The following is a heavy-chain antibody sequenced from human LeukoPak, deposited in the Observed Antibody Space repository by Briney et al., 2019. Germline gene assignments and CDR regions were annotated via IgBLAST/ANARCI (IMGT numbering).Heavy chain of an antibody. CDR2: IWYDGSNK. CDR3: ARDRDVDTAMALDY. J-gene: IGHJ4*02. Sequence: GGSLRLSCAASGFTFSSYGMHWVRQAPGKGLEWVAVIWYDGSNKYYADSVKGRFTISRDNSKNTLYLQMNSLRAEDTAVYYCARDRDVDTAMALDYWGQGTLVTVSP. CDR1: GFTFSSYG. D-gene: IGHD5-18*01. V-gene: IGHV3-33*01.